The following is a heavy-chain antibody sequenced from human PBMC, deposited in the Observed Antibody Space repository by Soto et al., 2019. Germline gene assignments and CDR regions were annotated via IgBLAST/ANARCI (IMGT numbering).Heavy chain of an antibody. V-gene: IGHV4-34*01. Sequence: SETLSLTCAVYGGSFSGYYWSWIRQPPGKGLEWIGEINHSGSTNYNPSLKSRVTISVDTSKNHFSLKLSSVTAADTAVYYCARTLGYCSGGSCYSGSIFDYWGQGTLVTVSS. CDR2: INHSGST. D-gene: IGHD2-15*01. CDR1: GGSFSGYY. CDR3: ARTLGYCSGGSCYSGSIFDY. J-gene: IGHJ4*02.